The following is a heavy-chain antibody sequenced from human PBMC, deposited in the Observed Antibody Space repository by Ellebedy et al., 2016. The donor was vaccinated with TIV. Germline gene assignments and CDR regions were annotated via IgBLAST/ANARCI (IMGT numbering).Heavy chain of an antibody. V-gene: IGHV3-7*01. Sequence: GESLKISXAASGFTFSSYWMSWVRQAPGKGLEWVANIKQDGSEKYYVDSVKGRFTISRDNAKNSLYLQMNSLRAEDTAVYYCARDVPQWRDFDYWGQGTLVTVSS. CDR2: IKQDGSEK. D-gene: IGHD2-8*01. CDR3: ARDVPQWRDFDY. J-gene: IGHJ4*02. CDR1: GFTFSSYW.